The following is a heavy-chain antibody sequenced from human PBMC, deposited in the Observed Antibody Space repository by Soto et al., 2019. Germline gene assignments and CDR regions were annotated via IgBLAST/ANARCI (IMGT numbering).Heavy chain of an antibody. CDR3: AREIYDDYDSSGFDH. Sequence: GGSLRLSCAASAFTFKNHWMHWVRQVPGKGPVWVSRINGDGSFTSYADAVKGRFTISRDNAKNTLSLQMNSLRAEDTAVYYCAREIYDDYDSSGFDHRGLGTLVTVSS. J-gene: IGHJ4*02. D-gene: IGHD3-22*01. V-gene: IGHV3-74*01. CDR2: INGDGSFT. CDR1: AFTFKNHW.